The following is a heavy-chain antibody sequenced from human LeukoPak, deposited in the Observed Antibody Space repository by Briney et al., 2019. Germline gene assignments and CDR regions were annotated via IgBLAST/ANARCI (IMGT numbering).Heavy chain of an antibody. J-gene: IGHJ4*02. CDR3: ARGGPAARLITFGGVTDY. D-gene: IGHD3-16*01. Sequence: ASVKVSCKASGYNFTGYGITWVRQAPGQGLEWMGWISAYNGNTNYAQKLQGRVTMTTDTSTSTAYMELRSLRSDDTAVYYCARGGPAARLITFGGVTDYWGQGTLVTVSS. CDR2: ISAYNGNT. CDR1: GYNFTGYG. V-gene: IGHV1-18*01.